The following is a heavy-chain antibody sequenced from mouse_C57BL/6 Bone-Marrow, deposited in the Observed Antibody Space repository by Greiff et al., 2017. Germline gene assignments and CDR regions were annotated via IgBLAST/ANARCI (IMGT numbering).Heavy chain of an antibody. Sequence: VQLQQSGPELVKPGASVKISCKASGYAFSSSWMNWVKQRPGKGLEWIGRIYPGDGDTNYNGKFKGKATLTADKSSSTAYMQLSSLTSEDSAVYFCAVTAQATYYYAMDYWGQGTSVTVSS. CDR3: AVTAQATYYYAMDY. V-gene: IGHV1-82*01. CDR2: IYPGDGDT. D-gene: IGHD3-2*02. J-gene: IGHJ4*01. CDR1: GYAFSSSW.